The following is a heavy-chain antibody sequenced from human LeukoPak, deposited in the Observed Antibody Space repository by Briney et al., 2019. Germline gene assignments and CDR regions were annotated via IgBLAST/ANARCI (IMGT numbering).Heavy chain of an antibody. V-gene: IGHV1-69*13. CDR1: GGTFSSYA. D-gene: IGHD3-3*01. J-gene: IGHJ6*03. Sequence: ASVKVSCRASGGTFSSYAISWVRQAPGQGLEWMGGIIPIFGTANYAQKFQGRVTITADESTSTAYMELSSLRSEDTAVYYCARAACDRFLECQTRGYYYYYYMDVWGKGTTVTVSS. CDR2: IIPIFGTA. CDR3: ARAACDRFLECQTRGYYYYYYMDV.